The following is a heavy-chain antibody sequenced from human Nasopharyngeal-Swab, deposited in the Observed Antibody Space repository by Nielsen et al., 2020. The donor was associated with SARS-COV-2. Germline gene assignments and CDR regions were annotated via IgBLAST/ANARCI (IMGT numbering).Heavy chain of an antibody. J-gene: IGHJ4*02. V-gene: IGHV3-21*01. CDR3: ARDQGYSYGSYFDY. CDR2: ISSSSSYI. D-gene: IGHD5-18*01. Sequence: GESLKISCAASGFTFSSYSMNWVRQAPGKGLEWISSISSSSSYIYYADSVKGRFTTSRDNAKNSLYLQMNSLRAEDTAVYYCARDQGYSYGSYFDYWGQGTLVTVSS. CDR1: GFTFSSYS.